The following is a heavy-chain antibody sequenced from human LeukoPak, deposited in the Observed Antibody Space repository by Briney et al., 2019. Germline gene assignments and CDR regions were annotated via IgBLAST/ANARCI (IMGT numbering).Heavy chain of an antibody. CDR3: ARGYYYYGMDV. CDR1: GRSLSSYH. Sequence: SETLSLTCTVSGRSLSSYHWSWIRQPPGKGLEWIGHIYYSGSTNYNPSLKSRVPISVDTSKNQFSLKLSSVTAADTAVYYCARGYYYYGMDVWGQGTTVTVSS. CDR2: IYYSGST. J-gene: IGHJ6*02. V-gene: IGHV4-59*01.